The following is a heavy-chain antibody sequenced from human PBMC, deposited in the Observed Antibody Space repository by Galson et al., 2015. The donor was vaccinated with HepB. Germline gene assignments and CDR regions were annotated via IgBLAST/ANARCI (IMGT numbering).Heavy chain of an antibody. CDR1: GYTFTSYA. CDR2: INAGNGNT. V-gene: IGHV1-3*01. CDR3: ARVRGRGYGDYLDY. D-gene: IGHD4-17*01. Sequence: SVKVSCKASGYTFTSYAMHWVRQAPGQRLEWMGWINAGNGNTKYSQKFQGRVTITRDTSASTAYMELSSLRSEDTAVYYCARVRGRGYGDYLDYWGQGTLVTVSS. J-gene: IGHJ4*02.